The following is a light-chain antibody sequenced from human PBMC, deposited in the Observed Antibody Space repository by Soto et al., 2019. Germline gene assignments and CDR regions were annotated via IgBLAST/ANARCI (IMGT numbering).Light chain of an antibody. CDR2: AAS. CDR1: QSISSY. CDR3: QHSYSTLWT. V-gene: IGKV1-39*01. Sequence: DIQMTQSPSSLSASVGDRVTITCRASQSISSYLNWYQQKPGKAPTLLIYAASSLQSGVPSRFSGSGSGIDFTLTISSLQPEDFATYYCQHSYSTLWTFGQGTKVEIK. J-gene: IGKJ1*01.